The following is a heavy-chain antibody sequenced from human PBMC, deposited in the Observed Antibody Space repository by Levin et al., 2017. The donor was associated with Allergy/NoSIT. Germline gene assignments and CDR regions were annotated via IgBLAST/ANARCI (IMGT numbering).Heavy chain of an antibody. J-gene: IGHJ6*03. CDR1: GFTFSSYA. CDR2: ISGSGGST. Sequence: GGSLRLSCAASGFTFSSYAMSWVRQAPGKGLEWVSAISGSGGSTYYADSVKGRFTISRDNSKNTLYLQMNSLRAEDTAVYYCAKGQLHPYYYYYYMDVWGKGTTVTVSS. CDR3: AKGQLHPYYYYYYMDV. D-gene: IGHD2-2*01. V-gene: IGHV3-23*01.